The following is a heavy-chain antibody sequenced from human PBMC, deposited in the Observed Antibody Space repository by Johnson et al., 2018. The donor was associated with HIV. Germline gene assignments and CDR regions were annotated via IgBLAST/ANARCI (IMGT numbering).Heavy chain of an antibody. Sequence: MLLVESGGGLVQPGRSLRLSCIASRFSFDDYAMHWVRQAPGKGLEWVSAIGTAGDTYYPGSVKGRFTISRENAKNSLYLQMNSLRAGDTAVYYCAREATYSSSWYHDVFDIWGQGTMVTVSS. CDR3: AREATYSSSWYHDVFDI. D-gene: IGHD6-13*01. J-gene: IGHJ3*02. CDR2: IGTAGDT. V-gene: IGHV3-13*01. CDR1: RFSFDDYA.